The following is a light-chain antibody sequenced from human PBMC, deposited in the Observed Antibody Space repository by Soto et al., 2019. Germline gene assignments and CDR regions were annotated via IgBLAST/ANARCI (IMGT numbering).Light chain of an antibody. V-gene: IGKV1-39*01. CDR3: QQSAITPPWT. CDR1: HSVSSY. J-gene: IGKJ1*01. CDR2: AAS. Sequence: DIQVTQYPSSLSASVGDRVSISCRASHSVSSYLNWYQQKPGKAPKLLIYAASTLQSGVPSRFSGSGSGTDFTLTISSLQPEDFATYYCQQSAITPPWTFGQGTMVDI.